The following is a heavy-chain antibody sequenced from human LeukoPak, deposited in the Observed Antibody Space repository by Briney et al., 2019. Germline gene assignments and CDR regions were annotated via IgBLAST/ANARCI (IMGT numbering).Heavy chain of an antibody. J-gene: IGHJ4*02. CDR2: INHSGST. CDR1: GGSFSGTY. D-gene: IGHD3-16*01. V-gene: IGHV4-34*01. CDR3: ARGPRLRGRYFDY. Sequence: SETLSLTCAVYGGSFSGTYWSWTPQPPGKGLKWMGEINHSGSTNYNPSLKSRVTISVDTSKNQFSLKLSSVTAADTAVYYCARGPRLRGRYFDYWGQGTLVTVSS.